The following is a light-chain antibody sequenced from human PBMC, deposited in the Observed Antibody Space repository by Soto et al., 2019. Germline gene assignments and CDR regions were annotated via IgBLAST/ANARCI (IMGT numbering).Light chain of an antibody. Sequence: DIQMTQSPSSLSASVRDRVTITCRASQSINSSLNWYQQKPGKAPKLLIYAASSLQSGVPSRFSGSGSGTDFTLTISSLQPEDFATYYCQQSYSTPRTFGQGTKVEIK. J-gene: IGKJ1*01. CDR2: AAS. CDR1: QSINSS. CDR3: QQSYSTPRT. V-gene: IGKV1-39*01.